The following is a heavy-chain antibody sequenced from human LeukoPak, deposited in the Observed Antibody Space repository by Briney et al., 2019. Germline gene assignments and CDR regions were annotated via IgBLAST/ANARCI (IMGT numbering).Heavy chain of an antibody. D-gene: IGHD6-19*01. CDR3: AATVAGRNSFVY. V-gene: IGHV3-72*01. CDR2: IRNRANSYST. CDR1: GFTFSGHY. Sequence: EGSLRLSCAASGFTFSGHYMDWVRQAPGKGLEWVGRIRNRANSYSTQYAASVKGRFTVSRDDSQNSQYLQMNSLKTEDTAVYYCAATVAGRNSFVYWGQGTLVTVSS. J-gene: IGHJ4*02.